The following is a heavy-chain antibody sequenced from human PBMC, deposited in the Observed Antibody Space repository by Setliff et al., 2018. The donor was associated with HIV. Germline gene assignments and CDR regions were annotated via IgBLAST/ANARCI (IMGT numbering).Heavy chain of an antibody. D-gene: IGHD6-19*01. V-gene: IGHV3-48*04. CDR1: GFSFRTHS. J-gene: IGHJ4*02. CDR2: MTSDQKTL. CDR3: ATSVEGYFVY. Sequence: ETLSLSCAASGFSFRTHSMNWVRQAPGKGLEWISYMTSDQKTLSYADSMKGRFTISRDNAANSLYLQMDNLRAGDTGLYFCATSVEGYFVYWGQGALVTVSS.